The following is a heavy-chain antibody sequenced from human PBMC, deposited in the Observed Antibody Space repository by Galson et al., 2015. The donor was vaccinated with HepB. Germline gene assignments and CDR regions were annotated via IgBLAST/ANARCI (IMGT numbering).Heavy chain of an antibody. CDR2: ISAYNGNT. CDR1: GYTFTSYG. Sequence: SVKVSCKASGYTFTSYGISWVRQAPGQGLEWMGWISAYNGNTNYAQKLQGRVTMTTDTSTSTAYMELRSLRSDDTAVYYCARYASLEDYYDSSGYQYWGQGTLVTVSS. CDR3: ARYASLEDYYDSSGYQY. V-gene: IGHV1-18*04. J-gene: IGHJ4*02. D-gene: IGHD3-22*01.